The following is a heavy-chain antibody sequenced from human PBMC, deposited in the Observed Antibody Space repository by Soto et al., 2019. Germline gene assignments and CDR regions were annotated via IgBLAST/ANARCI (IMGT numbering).Heavy chain of an antibody. CDR2: INHSGST. V-gene: IGHV4-34*01. CDR3: ARARVVVAVAAEELSWFDP. CDR1: GGSFSGYY. J-gene: IGHJ5*02. D-gene: IGHD2-15*01. Sequence: SETLSLACAVYGGSFSGYYWSWIRQPPGKGLEWIGEINHSGSTNYNPSLKSRVTISVDTSKNQFSLKLSSVTAADTAVYYCARARVVVAVAAEELSWFDPWGQGTLVTVSS.